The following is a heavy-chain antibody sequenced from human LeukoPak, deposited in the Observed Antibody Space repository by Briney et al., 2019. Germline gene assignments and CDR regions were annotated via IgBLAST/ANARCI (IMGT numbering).Heavy chain of an antibody. Sequence: GGSLRLSCAVSGITLSNYGMSWVRQAPGKGLEWVAGISDSGGRTNYADSVKGRFTISRDNPKNILYLQMISLRAEDTAVYFCAKRGVVIRVILVGFHKEAYYFDSWGQGALVTVSS. V-gene: IGHV3-23*01. D-gene: IGHD3-22*01. CDR1: GITLSNYG. CDR3: AKRGVVIRVILVGFHKEAYYFDS. CDR2: ISDSGGRT. J-gene: IGHJ4*02.